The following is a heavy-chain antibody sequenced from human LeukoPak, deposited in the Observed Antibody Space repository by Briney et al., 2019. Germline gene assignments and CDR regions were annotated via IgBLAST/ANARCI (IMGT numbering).Heavy chain of an antibody. CDR1: GYTFSMYN. CDR3: AREGTSDYGDRNDFDY. Sequence: GASVKVSCKASGYTFSMYNMHWVRQAPGQGLEWMGIINPSGGSTSYAQKFQGRVTMTRDTSTSTVYMELSSLRSEDTAVYYCAREGTSDYGDRNDFDYWGQGTLVTVSS. V-gene: IGHV1-46*01. CDR2: INPSGGST. D-gene: IGHD4-17*01. J-gene: IGHJ4*02.